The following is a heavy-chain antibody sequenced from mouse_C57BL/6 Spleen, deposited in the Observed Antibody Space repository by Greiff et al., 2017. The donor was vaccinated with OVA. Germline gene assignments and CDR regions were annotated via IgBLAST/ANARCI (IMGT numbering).Heavy chain of an antibody. CDR2: IDPENGDT. CDR3: TISTFAY. CDR1: GFNIKDDY. Sequence: EVQRVESGAELVRPGASVKLSCTASGFNIKDDYMHWVKQRPEQGLEWIGWIDPENGDTEYASKFQGKATITADTSSNTAYLQLSSLTSEDTAVYYCTISTFAYWGQGTLVTVSA. V-gene: IGHV14-4*01. J-gene: IGHJ3*01.